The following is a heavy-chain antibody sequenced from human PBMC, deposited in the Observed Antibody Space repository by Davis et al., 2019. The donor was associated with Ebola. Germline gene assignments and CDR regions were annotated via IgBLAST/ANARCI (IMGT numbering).Heavy chain of an antibody. D-gene: IGHD4-17*01. V-gene: IGHV1-2*02. CDR2: INPHIGGR. CDR3: ARRQNTYGIGNGIDF. J-gene: IGHJ4*02. Sequence: ASVKVSCKASGYTLTDYYIHWVRQAPGQGLEWMGWINPHIGGRNYAQKFEDRVTMTRDTSISTVYMELSGLTSGDTAIYYCARRQNTYGIGNGIDFWGQGTLVTVSS. CDR1: GYTLTDYY.